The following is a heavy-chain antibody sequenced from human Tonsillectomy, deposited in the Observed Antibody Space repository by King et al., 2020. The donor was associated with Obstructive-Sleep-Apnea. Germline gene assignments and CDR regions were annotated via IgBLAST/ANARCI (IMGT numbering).Heavy chain of an antibody. CDR3: ARDSSSGYYPDFDY. V-gene: IGHV1-18*04. J-gene: IGHJ4*02. Sequence: VQLVESAAEVKKPGASVTVSCKASGYTVTTYGISWVRQAPGQGLDWMEGSSPYTGNTNFAQKVQGGVTLTTDTSTSKAYMDLRSLRSDDTAVYYCARDSSSGYYPDFDYWGQGTLVTVSS. CDR2: SSPYTGNT. CDR1: GYTVTTYG. D-gene: IGHD3-22*01.